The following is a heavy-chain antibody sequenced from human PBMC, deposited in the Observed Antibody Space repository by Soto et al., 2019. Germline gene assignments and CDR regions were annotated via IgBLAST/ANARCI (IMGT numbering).Heavy chain of an antibody. J-gene: IGHJ4*02. CDR1: GYTFTGYY. V-gene: IGHV1-2*04. CDR2: INPNSGGT. D-gene: IGHD3-3*01. Sequence: GASVKVSCKASGYTFTGYYMHWVRQAPGQGLEWMGWINPNSGGTNYAQKFQGWVTMTRDTSISTAYMELSRLRSDDTAVYYCARESQYYDFWSGYYSRDILTGYYLGYFDYWGQGTLVTVSS. CDR3: ARESQYYDFWSGYYSRDILTGYYLGYFDY.